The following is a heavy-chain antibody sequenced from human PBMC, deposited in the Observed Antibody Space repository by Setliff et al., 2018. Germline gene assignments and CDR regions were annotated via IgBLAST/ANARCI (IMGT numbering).Heavy chain of an antibody. CDR2: ISYTGGT. J-gene: IGHJ4*02. D-gene: IGHD3-16*02. V-gene: IGHV4-30-4*08. CDR3: ARATRKDYVWGSYLLGALDY. Sequence: SETLSLTCTVSGGSIRSGDYYWSWIRQPPGKGLEWIGFISYTGGTYYNPSLKSRVTMSLDMSKNQFSLKLSSVTAADTAVYYCARATRKDYVWGSYLLGALDYWGQGTLVTVSS. CDR1: GGSIRSGDYY.